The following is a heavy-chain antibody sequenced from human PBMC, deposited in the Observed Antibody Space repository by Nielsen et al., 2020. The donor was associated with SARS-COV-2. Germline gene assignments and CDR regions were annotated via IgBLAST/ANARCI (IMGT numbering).Heavy chain of an antibody. CDR2: FDPEDGET. V-gene: IGHV1-24*01. D-gene: IGHD3-16*01. Sequence: ASVKVSCKVSGGALTLFSMHWVRQAPGKGLEWMGGFDPEDGETIYAQKFQGRVTMTEDTSTDTAYMELSSLRSEDTALYYCAKLGELGYWGQGTLVTVSS. J-gene: IGHJ4*02. CDR3: AKLGELGY. CDR1: GGALTLFS.